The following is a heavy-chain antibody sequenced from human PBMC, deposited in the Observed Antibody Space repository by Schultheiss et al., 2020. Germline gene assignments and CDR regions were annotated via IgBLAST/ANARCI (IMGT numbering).Heavy chain of an antibody. V-gene: IGHV3-21*01. J-gene: IGHJ4*02. CDR1: GFTFSSYS. D-gene: IGHD3-3*01. CDR2: ISSSSSYI. Sequence: GGSLRLSCAASGFTFSSYSMNWVRQAPGKGLEWVSSISSSSSYIYYADSVKGRFTISRDNAKNSLYLQMNSLRAEDTAVYYCAAYYDFWSGYRLTDYWGQGTLVTVSS. CDR3: AAYYDFWSGYRLTDY.